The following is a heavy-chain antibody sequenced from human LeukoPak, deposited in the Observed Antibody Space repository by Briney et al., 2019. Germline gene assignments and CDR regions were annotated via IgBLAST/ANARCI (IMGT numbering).Heavy chain of an antibody. D-gene: IGHD4/OR15-4a*01. J-gene: IGHJ6*02. CDR1: GFTFSSYG. V-gene: IGHV3-30*03. Sequence: PGRSLRLSCAASGFTFSSYGMHWVRQAPGKGLEWVAVLSYDGSHKYSADSVKGRFTISRDNSKNTLYLQMNSLRTEDTAVYFCSASRPHYGDYYGLDVWGHGTTVTVSS. CDR3: SASRPHYGDYYGLDV. CDR2: LSYDGSHK.